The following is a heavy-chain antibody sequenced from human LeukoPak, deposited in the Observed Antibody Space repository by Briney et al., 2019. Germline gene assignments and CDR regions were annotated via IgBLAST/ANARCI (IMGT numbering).Heavy chain of an antibody. J-gene: IGHJ4*02. CDR3: AKDRRRAQGPTDY. CDR1: GFTFSSYA. Sequence: TGGSLRLSCAASGFTFSSYAMSWVRQAPGKGLELVSAISGSGGSTYYADSVKGRFTISRDNSKNTLYLQMNSVRAEDTAVYYCAKDRRRAQGPTDYWGQGTLVTVSS. V-gene: IGHV3-23*01. CDR2: ISGSGGST.